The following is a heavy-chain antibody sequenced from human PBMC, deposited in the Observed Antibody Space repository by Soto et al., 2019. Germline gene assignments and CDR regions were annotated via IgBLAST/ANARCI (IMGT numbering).Heavy chain of an antibody. J-gene: IGHJ5*02. Sequence: GASVKVSCKASGGTFSSYAISWVRQAPGQGLEWMGGIIPIFGTANYAQKFQGRVTITADESTSTAYMELSSLRSEDTAVYYCAREGATILTGYYSHNWFDPWGQGTLVTVS. CDR3: AREGATILTGYYSHNWFDP. CDR1: GGTFSSYA. D-gene: IGHD3-9*01. CDR2: IIPIFGTA. V-gene: IGHV1-69*13.